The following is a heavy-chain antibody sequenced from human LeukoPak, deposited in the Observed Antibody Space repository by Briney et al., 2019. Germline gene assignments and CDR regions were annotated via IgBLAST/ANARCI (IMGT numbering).Heavy chain of an antibody. CDR1: GGSISSSNW. J-gene: IGHJ4*02. Sequence: SGTLSLTCAVSGGSISSSNWWSWVRQPPGKGLEWIGEIYHSGSTNYNPSLKSRVTISVDKSKNQFSLKLSSVTAADTAVYYCARDHREDYYDLLTGSFDYWGQGTLVTVSS. CDR3: ARDHREDYYDLLTGSFDY. D-gene: IGHD3-9*01. V-gene: IGHV4-4*02. CDR2: IYHSGST.